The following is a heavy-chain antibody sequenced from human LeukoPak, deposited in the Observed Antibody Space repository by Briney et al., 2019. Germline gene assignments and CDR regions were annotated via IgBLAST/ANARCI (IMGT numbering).Heavy chain of an antibody. Sequence: ASVKVSCKASGYTFTSYYMHWVRQAPGQGLEWMGIINPSGGSTSYAQKFQGRVTMTRDTSTTTVYMELTSLRSEDTAVYYCARDYYYDSSGYYTYYFDYWGQGTQVTVSS. CDR3: ARDYYYDSSGYYTYYFDY. CDR2: INPSGGST. D-gene: IGHD3-22*01. V-gene: IGHV1-46*01. J-gene: IGHJ4*02. CDR1: GYTFTSYY.